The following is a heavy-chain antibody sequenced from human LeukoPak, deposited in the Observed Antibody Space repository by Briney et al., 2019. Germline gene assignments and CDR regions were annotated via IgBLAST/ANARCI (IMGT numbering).Heavy chain of an antibody. V-gene: IGHV3-72*01. CDR2: TSIKANSYTT. CDR3: ARAQRGGNTYGYLDS. Sequence: GGSLRLSCTASGFSFSEHYMDWVRQAPGKGLEWVGRTSIKANSYTTEYAASVKGRFTISRDDSKNSLYLEMNSLKTEDTAVYFWARAQRGGNTYGYLDSWGQGTLVTVSS. CDR1: GFSFSEHY. J-gene: IGHJ4*02. D-gene: IGHD5-18*01.